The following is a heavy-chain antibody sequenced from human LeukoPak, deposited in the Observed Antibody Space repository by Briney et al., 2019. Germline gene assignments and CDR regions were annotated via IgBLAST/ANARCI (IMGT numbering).Heavy chain of an antibody. CDR3: TRDALWGVGDTYYFDY. J-gene: IGHJ4*02. Sequence: GGSLRFSCTASGFTFGDYAMSWVRQAPGKGLEWVGFIRSKAYGGTTEYAASVKGRFTISRDDSKSIAYLQMNSLKTEDTAVYYCTRDALWGVGDTYYFDYWGQGTLVTVSS. V-gene: IGHV3-49*04. CDR2: IRSKAYGGTT. CDR1: GFTFGDYA. D-gene: IGHD1-26*01.